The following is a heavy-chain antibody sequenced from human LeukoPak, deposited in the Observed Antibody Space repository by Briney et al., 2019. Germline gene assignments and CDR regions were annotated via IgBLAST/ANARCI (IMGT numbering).Heavy chain of an antibody. J-gene: IGHJ4*02. Sequence: LGGSLRLSCAASDFTVSNNYMSWVRQAPGKGLEWVSLIYSGGGTYYADSVKGRFTISRDNSKNTLYLQMNSLRAEDTAVYYCARWTTLHFDYWGQGTLVTVSS. CDR1: DFTVSNNY. CDR3: ARWTTLHFDY. CDR2: IYSGGGT. D-gene: IGHD4-17*01. V-gene: IGHV3-53*01.